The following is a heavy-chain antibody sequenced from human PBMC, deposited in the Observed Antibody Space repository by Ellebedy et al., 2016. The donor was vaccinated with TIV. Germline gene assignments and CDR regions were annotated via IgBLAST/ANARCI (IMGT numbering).Heavy chain of an antibody. CDR3: ARMIVGRHRVAQGGYLQVEDY. D-gene: IGHD3-22*01. CDR2: IIPILGIA. CDR1: GYTFTSYD. Sequence: ASVKVSCKASGYTFTSYDISWVRQAPGQGLEWMGRIIPILGIANYAQKFQGRVTITADKSTSTAYMELSSLRSEDTAVYYCARMIVGRHRVAQGGYLQVEDYWGQGTLVTVSS. J-gene: IGHJ4*02. V-gene: IGHV1-69*04.